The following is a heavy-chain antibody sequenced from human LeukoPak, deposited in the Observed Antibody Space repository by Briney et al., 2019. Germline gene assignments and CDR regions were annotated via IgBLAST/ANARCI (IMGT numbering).Heavy chain of an antibody. CDR3: ARDPRRVAAAGSRGYGMDV. CDR1: GGSISSGGYY. CDR2: IYYSGST. V-gene: IGHV4-31*03. Sequence: SETLSLTCTVSGGSISSGGYYWSWLRQHPGKGLEWIGYIYYSGSTYYNPSLKSRVTISVDTSKNQFSLKLSSVTAADTAVYYCARDPRRVAAAGSRGYGMDVWGQGTTVTVSS. D-gene: IGHD6-13*01. J-gene: IGHJ6*02.